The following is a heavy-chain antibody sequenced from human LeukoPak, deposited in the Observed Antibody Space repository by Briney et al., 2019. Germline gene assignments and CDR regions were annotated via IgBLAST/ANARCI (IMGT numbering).Heavy chain of an antibody. CDR1: GYTFTGYY. V-gene: IGHV1-2*02. CDR3: ARSIVGAASAFDI. CDR2: INPNSGGT. J-gene: IGHJ3*02. D-gene: IGHD1-26*01. Sequence: VASVKVSCKASGYTFTGYYMHWVRQAPGQGLEWMGWINPNSGGTNSAQKFQGRVTMTRDTSISTAYMELSRLRSEDTAVYYCARSIVGAASAFDIWGQGTMVTVSS.